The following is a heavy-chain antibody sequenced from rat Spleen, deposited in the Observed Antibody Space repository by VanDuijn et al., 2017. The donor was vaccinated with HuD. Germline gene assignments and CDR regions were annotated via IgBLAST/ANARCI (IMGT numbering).Heavy chain of an antibody. J-gene: IGHJ2*01. D-gene: IGHD1-4*01. Sequence: EVQLVESGGVLVQPGRSMKLSCAASGFTFSDYYMAWVRQAPTKGLEWVTTISSAGGNTYYRDSVKGRFTISRDNAKSTLYLQMDSLRSEDTATYYCARRPGDFDYWGQGVMVTVSS. CDR1: GFTFSDYY. CDR3: ARRPGDFDY. V-gene: IGHV5-25*01. CDR2: ISSAGGNT.